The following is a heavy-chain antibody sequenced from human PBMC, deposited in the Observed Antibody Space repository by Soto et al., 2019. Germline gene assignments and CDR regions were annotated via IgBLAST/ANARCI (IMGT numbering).Heavy chain of an antibody. Sequence: GGSLRLSCAASGFTFSSYAMHWVRQAQGKGLEWVAVISYDGSNKYYADSVKGRFTISRDNSKNTLYLQMNSLRAEDTAVYYCARYYYDSSGYYDYWGQGT. CDR3: ARYYYDSSGYYDY. CDR1: GFTFSSYA. CDR2: ISYDGSNK. D-gene: IGHD3-22*01. V-gene: IGHV3-30-3*01. J-gene: IGHJ4*02.